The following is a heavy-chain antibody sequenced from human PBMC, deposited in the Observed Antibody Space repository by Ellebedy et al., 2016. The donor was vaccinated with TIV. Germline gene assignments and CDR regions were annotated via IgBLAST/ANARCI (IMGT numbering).Heavy chain of an antibody. J-gene: IGHJ1*01. CDR2: ISGSGGST. Sequence: GESLKISXAASGFTFSSYAMSWVRQAPGKGLEWVSAISGSGGSTYYADSVKGRFTISRDNSKNTLYLQMNSLRAEDTAVYYCAKAAPFRVVVISPEYFQHWGQGTLVTVSS. CDR1: GFTFSSYA. V-gene: IGHV3-23*01. CDR3: AKAAPFRVVVISPEYFQH. D-gene: IGHD3-22*01.